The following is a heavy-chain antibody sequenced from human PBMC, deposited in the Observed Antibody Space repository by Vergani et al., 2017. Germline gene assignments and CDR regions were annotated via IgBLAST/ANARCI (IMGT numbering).Heavy chain of an antibody. V-gene: IGHV7-4-1*01. Sequence: QEQLVQSGSELKKPGASVKVSCKASGYSFNNYALHWVRQAPGQGLEWMGWINPTTGNPTYARAFTGRFVFSLDTSISTAYLQIGSLKAEDTAVYFCARANRGRLAVGATDSWGQGTLLTVSS. J-gene: IGHJ4*02. CDR2: INPTTGNP. CDR3: ARANRGRLAVGATDS. CDR1: GYSFNNYA. D-gene: IGHD6-19*01.